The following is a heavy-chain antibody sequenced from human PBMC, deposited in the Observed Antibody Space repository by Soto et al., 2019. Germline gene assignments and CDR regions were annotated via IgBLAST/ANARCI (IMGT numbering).Heavy chain of an antibody. CDR1: EFTFTHYW. CDR3: AKDGDWAAAGYYFDY. Sequence: GGSLRLSCVASEFTFTHYWMHWVRQAPGKGLMWVSRISSDGTTTNYADSVKGRFTISRDNAKNTLYLQMSSLRAEDTAVYYCAKDGDWAAAGYYFDYWGQGTLVTVSS. V-gene: IGHV3-74*01. CDR2: ISSDGTTT. D-gene: IGHD6-13*01. J-gene: IGHJ4*02.